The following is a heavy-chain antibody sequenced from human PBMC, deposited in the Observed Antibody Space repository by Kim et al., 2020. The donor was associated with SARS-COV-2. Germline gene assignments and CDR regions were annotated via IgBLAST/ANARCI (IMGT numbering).Heavy chain of an antibody. CDR1: GYTFTSYY. D-gene: IGHD1-26*01. CDR3: ARERGSIVGATEYYFDY. V-gene: IGHV1-46*01. J-gene: IGHJ4*02. CDR2: INPSGGST. Sequence: ASVKVSCKASGYTFTSYYMHWVRQAPGQGLEWMGIINPSGGSTSYAQKFQGRVTMTRDTSTSTVYMELSSLRSEDTAVYYCARERGSIVGATEYYFDYWGQGTLVTVSS.